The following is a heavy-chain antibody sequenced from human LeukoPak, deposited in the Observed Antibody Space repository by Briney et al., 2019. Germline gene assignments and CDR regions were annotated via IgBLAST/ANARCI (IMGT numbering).Heavy chain of an antibody. J-gene: IGHJ4*02. CDR3: AKGPLAVVPAFKAKYYFDS. CDR2: IRYDGNNQ. V-gene: IGHV3-30*02. D-gene: IGHD2-2*01. CDR1: GFTFSSYA. Sequence: GGSLRLSCAASGFTFSSYAMSWVRQAPGKGLEWVAFIRYDGNNQYYAESVKGRFTISRDNSKNTVFLQVNGLRAEDTALYYCAKGPLAVVPAFKAKYYFDSWGQGTLVTVSS.